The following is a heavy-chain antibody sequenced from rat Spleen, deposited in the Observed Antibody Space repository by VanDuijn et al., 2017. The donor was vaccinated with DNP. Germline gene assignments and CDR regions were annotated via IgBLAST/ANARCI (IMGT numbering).Heavy chain of an antibody. CDR2: VNTGGGIT. CDR3: VRRGGKGLFSK. V-gene: IGHV5S23*01. Sequence: EVQLVESGGGVVQPGKSLKLSCAASGFSFSDSAMAWVRQSPKMGLEWVASVNTGGGITYYRDSVKGRFIVSRDNAKNTLDLQMDSLRSEDTATYYCVRRGGKGLFSKWGQGTLVTVSS. D-gene: IGHD3-1*01. CDR1: GFSFSDSA. J-gene: IGHJ3*01.